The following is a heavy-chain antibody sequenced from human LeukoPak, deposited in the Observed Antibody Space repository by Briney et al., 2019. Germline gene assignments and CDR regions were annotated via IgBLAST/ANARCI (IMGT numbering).Heavy chain of an antibody. Sequence: ASVKVSCKASGYTFTGYYMHWVRQAPGQGLEWMGWINPNSGGTNYAQKFQGRVTMTRDTSISTAYMELSRLRSDDTAVYYCARDLCVSFRRCAVRGQNWFDPWGQGTLVTVSS. J-gene: IGHJ5*02. D-gene: IGHD3-10*01. CDR1: GYTFTGYY. CDR2: INPNSGGT. V-gene: IGHV1-2*02. CDR3: ARDLCVSFRRCAVRGQNWFDP.